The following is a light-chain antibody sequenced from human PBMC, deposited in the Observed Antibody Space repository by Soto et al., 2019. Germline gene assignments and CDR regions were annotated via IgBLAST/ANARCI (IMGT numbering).Light chain of an antibody. CDR1: QSVSKNY. CDR3: QQYGSSGT. V-gene: IGKV3-20*01. J-gene: IGKJ1*01. Sequence: EIVMTRSPATLSVSPGERATLSCRASQSVSKNYLAWYQQKPGQAPRLRIYGASNRATGIPDRLSGSGSGTDFTLTISRMEPEDSAVYYCQQYGSSGTFGQGTKVDIK. CDR2: GAS.